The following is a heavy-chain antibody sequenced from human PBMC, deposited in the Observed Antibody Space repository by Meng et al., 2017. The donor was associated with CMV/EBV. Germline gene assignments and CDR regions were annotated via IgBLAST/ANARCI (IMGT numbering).Heavy chain of an antibody. D-gene: IGHD2-2*01. CDR1: GFTFSSYS. J-gene: IGHJ6*02. CDR2: ISSSSSTI. Sequence: SLMISCAASGFTFSSYSMNWVRQAPGTGLGCVSYISSSSSTIYYADSVPGRFTISRDNAKHSLYLQMNSLRAEDTAVYYCSSDHCSSTSCFLLYYYSGMDVWGQGTTVTVSS. CDR3: SSDHCSSTSCFLLYYYSGMDV. V-gene: IGHV3-48*04.